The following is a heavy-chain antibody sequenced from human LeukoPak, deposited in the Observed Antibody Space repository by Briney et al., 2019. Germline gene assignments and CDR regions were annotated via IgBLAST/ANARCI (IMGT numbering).Heavy chain of an antibody. D-gene: IGHD3-3*01. CDR1: GFTFSSYA. CDR3: AKKLPGLEWLYHYYGMDV. J-gene: IGHJ6*02. V-gene: IGHV3-23*01. Sequence: GASLRLSCAASGFTFSSYAMSWVRQAPGKGLEGVSAISGSGGSTYYADSVKGRFTISRDNSKNTLYLQMNSLRAEDTAVYYCAKKLPGLEWLYHYYGMDVWGQGTTVTVSS. CDR2: ISGSGGST.